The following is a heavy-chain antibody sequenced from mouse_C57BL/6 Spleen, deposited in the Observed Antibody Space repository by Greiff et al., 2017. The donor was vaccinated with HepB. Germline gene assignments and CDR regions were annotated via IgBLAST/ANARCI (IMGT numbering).Heavy chain of an antibody. V-gene: IGHV2-9-1*01. CDR1: GFSLPCYS. D-gene: IGHD1-1*01. J-gene: IGHJ2*01. CDR2: IWTGGCT. Sequence: VMLVASGPGLVAPSQSLSITCPVSGFSLPCYSLSCVRQPPGKGLSWLGVIWTGGCTNYNSALKSRLSISKDNSKSQVFLKMNSLQTDDTARYYCARKATVVAHFDYWGQGTTLTVSS. CDR3: ARKATVVAHFDY.